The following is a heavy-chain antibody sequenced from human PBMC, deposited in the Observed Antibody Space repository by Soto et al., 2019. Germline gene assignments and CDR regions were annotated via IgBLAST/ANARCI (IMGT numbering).Heavy chain of an antibody. CDR2: IKPDGSAL. V-gene: IGHV3-7*03. CDR1: GFVFSSYW. Sequence: EVQLVESGGGLVLPGGSPRLSCAGSGFVFSSYWMTWVRQAPGKGLEWVANIKPDGSALNYADSVKGRFTISRDNARNSLYLQLSSLRAEDTAVYYCAREPSTSRRAFDPWGQGTLVTVSS. D-gene: IGHD2-2*01. J-gene: IGHJ5*02. CDR3: AREPSTSRRAFDP.